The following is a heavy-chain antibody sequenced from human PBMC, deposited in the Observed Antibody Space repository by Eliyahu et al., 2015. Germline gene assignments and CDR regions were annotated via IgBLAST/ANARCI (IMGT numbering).Heavy chain of an antibody. Sequence: QIQLLQSGAEVKRPGASVKVSCKVSGYXFPSSGINWVRQAPGQGLEWMGWTSSYIGHTYYAQKFQPRVTMTAEASTSTAYMELRSLTSDDTATYYCAKGGPLSRSSNNCDYWGQGTLVTVSS. D-gene: IGHD1-1*01. CDR2: TSSYIGHT. J-gene: IGHJ4*02. CDR3: AKGGPLSRSSNNCDY. CDR1: GYXFPSSG. V-gene: IGHV1-18*01.